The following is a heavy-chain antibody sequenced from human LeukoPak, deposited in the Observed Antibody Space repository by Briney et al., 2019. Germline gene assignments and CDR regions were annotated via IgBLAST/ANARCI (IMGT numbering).Heavy chain of an antibody. J-gene: IGHJ4*02. Sequence: PGGSLRLSCTATGFNFASYAMYWVRQAPGRGLEWVASISYDGRDKYYVNSVKGRFFISKDSSMTTLFLDMNSLRAEDTAVYYCAREGLANYYDSSGYYYSDHSGYFDYWGQGTLVTASS. CDR2: ISYDGRDK. CDR3: AREGLANYYDSSGYYYSDHSGYFDY. D-gene: IGHD3-22*01. CDR1: GFNFASYA. V-gene: IGHV3-30*03.